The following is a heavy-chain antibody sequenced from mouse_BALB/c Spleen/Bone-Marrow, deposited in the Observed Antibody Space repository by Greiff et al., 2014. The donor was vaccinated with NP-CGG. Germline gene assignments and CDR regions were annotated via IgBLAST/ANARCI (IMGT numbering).Heavy chain of an antibody. CDR2: IDPANGNT. J-gene: IGHJ2*01. CDR1: GFNIKDTY. D-gene: IGHD2-2*01. Sequence: EVQLQQSGAELVKPGASVKLSCTASGFNIKDTYMHWVKQRPEQGLEWIGRIDPANGNTTYDPKFQGKATITADTSSNTAYLQLSSLTSEDTAVYYCASYVYGYYFDYWGQGTTLTVSS. V-gene: IGHV14-3*02. CDR3: ASYVYGYYFDY.